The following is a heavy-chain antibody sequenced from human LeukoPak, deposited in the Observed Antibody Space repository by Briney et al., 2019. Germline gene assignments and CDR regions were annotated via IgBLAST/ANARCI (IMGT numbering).Heavy chain of an antibody. Sequence: GGSLRLSCVASGFSLGDHGMSWVRQAPGKGLEWISYSKSEGTTTSYADSVKGRFTISRDNSKNTLYLQMNSLRAEDTAVYYCAKDQRFTAGGQGTLITVSS. CDR1: GFSLGDHG. D-gene: IGHD2-21*02. CDR2: SKSEGTTT. J-gene: IGHJ4*02. V-gene: IGHV3-48*01. CDR3: AKDQRFTA.